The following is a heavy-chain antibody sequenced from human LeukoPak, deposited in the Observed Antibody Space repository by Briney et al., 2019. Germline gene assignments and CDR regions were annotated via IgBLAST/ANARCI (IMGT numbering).Heavy chain of an antibody. CDR3: ARGSPYSSSPLVFDY. J-gene: IGHJ4*02. CDR2: INHSGST. D-gene: IGHD6-13*01. V-gene: IGHV4-34*01. Sequence: ASETLSLTCAVYGGSFSGYYWSWICQPPGKGLEWIGEINHSGSTNYNPSLKSRVTISVDTSKNQFSLKLSSVTAADTAVYYCARGSPYSSSPLVFDYWGQGTLVTVSS. CDR1: GGSFSGYY.